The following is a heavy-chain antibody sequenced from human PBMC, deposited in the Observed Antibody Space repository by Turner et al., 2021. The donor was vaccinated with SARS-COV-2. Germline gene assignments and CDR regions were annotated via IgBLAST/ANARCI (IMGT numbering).Heavy chain of an antibody. CDR1: GGSISSSIYY. V-gene: IGHV4-39*01. J-gene: IGHJ6*02. D-gene: IGHD1-26*01. Sequence: QLQLQESGPGLVKPSETLSLTCTVPGGSISSSIYYWGWFRQPPGKGLEWIGSIYYSGSTYYNPSLKSRVTISVDTSKNQFSLKLSSVTAADTAVYYCAGEVVVLTTTHYGMDVWGQGTTVTVSS. CDR3: AGEVVVLTTTHYGMDV. CDR2: IYYSGST.